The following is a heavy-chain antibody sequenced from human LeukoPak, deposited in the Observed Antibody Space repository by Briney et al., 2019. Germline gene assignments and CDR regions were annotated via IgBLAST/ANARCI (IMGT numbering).Heavy chain of an antibody. CDR1: GGSISRSTYY. CDR2: IYYSGST. J-gene: IGHJ4*02. CDR3: AREKYSPGAVDY. D-gene: IGHD6-6*01. V-gene: IGHV4-39*01. Sequence: SETLSLTCTVSGGSISRSTYYWGWIRQPPGKGLEWIGSIYYSGSTYYNPSLKSRVTISVDTSKNQFSLKVCSVTAADTAVYYCAREKYSPGAVDYWGQGSLVTVSS.